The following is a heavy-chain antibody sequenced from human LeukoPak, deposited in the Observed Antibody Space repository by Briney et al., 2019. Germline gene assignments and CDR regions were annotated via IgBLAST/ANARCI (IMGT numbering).Heavy chain of an antibody. Sequence: GGSLRLSCAASGFTFSSYSMNWVRQAPGKGPEWVSSISSSSSYIYYADSVKDRFTISRDNAKNSLYLQMNSLRAEDTAVYYCASWAYGDYYFDYWGQGTLVTVSS. CDR2: ISSSSSYI. D-gene: IGHD4-17*01. CDR3: ASWAYGDYYFDY. CDR1: GFTFSSYS. V-gene: IGHV3-21*01. J-gene: IGHJ4*02.